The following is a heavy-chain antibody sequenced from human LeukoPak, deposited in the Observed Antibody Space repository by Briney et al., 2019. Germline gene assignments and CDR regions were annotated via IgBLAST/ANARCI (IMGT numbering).Heavy chain of an antibody. CDR3: ARRYSNSYFDY. Sequence: SEALSLTCAVSGYSISSGYYWAWIRQPPGKGLEWIGNIYHSGSTYYNPSLKSRVTISVDTSKNQFSLKLSSVTAADTAVYYCARRYSNSYFDYWGQGTLVTVSS. CDR1: GYSISSGYY. V-gene: IGHV4-38-2*01. CDR2: IYHSGST. D-gene: IGHD4-11*01. J-gene: IGHJ4*02.